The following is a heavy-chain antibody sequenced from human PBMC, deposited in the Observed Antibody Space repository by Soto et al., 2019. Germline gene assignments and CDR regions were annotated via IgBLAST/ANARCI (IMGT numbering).Heavy chain of an antibody. Sequence: QITLKESGPTLVRPTQTLTLTCTFSGLSLSTSGVGVGWIRQAPVRALEWLALIYWDDAKRYSPSLKSRLTITKDTSKNQVVLTMTNMDPVDTATYYCARRLRYSSGCYVGFDPWGQGTLVTVSS. CDR2: IYWDDAK. CDR1: GLSLSTSGVG. CDR3: ARRLRYSSGCYVGFDP. V-gene: IGHV2-5*02. J-gene: IGHJ5*02. D-gene: IGHD6-19*01.